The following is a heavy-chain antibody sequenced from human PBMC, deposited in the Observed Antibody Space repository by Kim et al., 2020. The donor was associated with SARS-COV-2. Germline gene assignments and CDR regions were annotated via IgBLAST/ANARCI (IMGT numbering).Heavy chain of an antibody. J-gene: IGHJ4*02. CDR3: STKSPSAYDFAF. D-gene: IGHD5-12*01. Sequence: GGSLRLSCAASVFTFSSYAMRWVRQAPGKGLEWDSEISGGTTSTHYADSVKGRFTISRDNSKTTLYPQVNSLRADDTAVYYCSTKSPSAYDFAFWGQGT. CDR1: VFTFSSYA. CDR2: ISGGTTST. V-gene: IGHV3-23*01.